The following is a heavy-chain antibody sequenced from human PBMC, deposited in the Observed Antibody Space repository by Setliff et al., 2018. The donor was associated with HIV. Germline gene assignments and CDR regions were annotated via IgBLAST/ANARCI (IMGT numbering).Heavy chain of an antibody. Sequence: GESLKISCKASGYSFTSYWIGWVRQMPGKGLEWMGIINPGDSDIRYSPAFRGQVTISVDKSINTAYLQWSSLKASDTAMYYCASSITVAGGRSFYYYAMDVWGQGTTVTVSS. CDR2: INPGDSDI. D-gene: IGHD1-20*01. CDR3: ASSITVAGGRSFYYYAMDV. J-gene: IGHJ6*02. CDR1: GYSFTSYW. V-gene: IGHV5-51*01.